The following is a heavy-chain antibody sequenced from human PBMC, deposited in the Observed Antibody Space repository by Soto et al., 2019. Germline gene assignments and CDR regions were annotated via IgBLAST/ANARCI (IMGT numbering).Heavy chain of an antibody. V-gene: IGHV6-1*01. D-gene: IGHD4-4*01. Sequence: SQTLSLTCAISGDSVSNNGAAWNWIRQSPSRGLEWLGRTYYRSKWYNDYAVSMKSRIIINPDTSKNQFSLHLNSVTPEDTAVHYCARDPPGFHSAFDFWGQGSLVTVSS. CDR2: TYYRSKWYN. CDR3: ARDPPGFHSAFDF. J-gene: IGHJ4*02. CDR1: GDSVSNNGAA.